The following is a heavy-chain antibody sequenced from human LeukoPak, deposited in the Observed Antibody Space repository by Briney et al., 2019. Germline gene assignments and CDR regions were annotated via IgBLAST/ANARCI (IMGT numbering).Heavy chain of an antibody. CDR1: GGTLTSHG. D-gene: IGHD3-22*01. J-gene: IGHJ4*02. V-gene: IGHV1-69*04. CDR3: ARDRNYYDSSGYSHDY. CDR2: IIPILGIA. Sequence: SVKVSCKASGGTLTSHGISWVRQAPGQGLEWMGRIIPILGIANYAQKFQGRVTITPDKSTSTAYMELSSLRSEDTAVYYCARDRNYYDSSGYSHDYWGQGTLVTVSS.